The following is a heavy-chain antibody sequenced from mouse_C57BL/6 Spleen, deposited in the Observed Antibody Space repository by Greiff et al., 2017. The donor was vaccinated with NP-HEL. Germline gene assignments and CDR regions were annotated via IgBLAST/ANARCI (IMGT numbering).Heavy chain of an antibody. CDR1: GFSLTSYG. CDR3: AREDLPYYAMDY. J-gene: IGHJ4*01. CDR2: IWSDGST. D-gene: IGHD2-1*01. Sequence: VMLVESGPGLVAPSQSLSITCTVSGFSLTSYGVHWVRQPPGKGLEWLVVIWSDGSTTYNSALKSRLSISKDNSKSQVFLKMNRLQTDDTAMYYCAREDLPYYAMDYWGQGTSVTVSS. V-gene: IGHV2-6*03.